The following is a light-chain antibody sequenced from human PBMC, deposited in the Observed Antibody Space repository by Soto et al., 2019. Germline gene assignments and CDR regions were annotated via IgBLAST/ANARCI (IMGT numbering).Light chain of an antibody. CDR2: KAS. Sequence: DIQMTQSPSTLSASVGDIVTITCRASQSLSSWLAWYQQKPGKAPNLLIYKASSLESGVPARFSGSGSGTEFTLTISSLQPDDFATYYCQQYNSFPYTFGQGTKLEIK. CDR3: QQYNSFPYT. CDR1: QSLSSW. J-gene: IGKJ2*01. V-gene: IGKV1-5*03.